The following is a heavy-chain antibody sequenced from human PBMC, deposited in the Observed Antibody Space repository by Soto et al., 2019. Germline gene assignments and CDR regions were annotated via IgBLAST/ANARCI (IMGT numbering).Heavy chain of an antibody. Sequence: EVQLVESGGGLVQPGRSLRLSCAASGFTFDDYAMHWVRQAPGKGLEWVSGISWNSGSIGYADSVKGRFTISRDNAKNSRYLQMNSLRAEDTALYYCAKDVTDFWSGYQYAFDIWGQGTMVTVSS. CDR2: ISWNSGSI. J-gene: IGHJ3*02. D-gene: IGHD3-3*01. V-gene: IGHV3-9*01. CDR1: GFTFDDYA. CDR3: AKDVTDFWSGYQYAFDI.